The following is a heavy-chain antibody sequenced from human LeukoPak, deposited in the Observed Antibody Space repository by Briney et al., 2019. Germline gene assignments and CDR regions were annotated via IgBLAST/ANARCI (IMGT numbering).Heavy chain of an antibody. D-gene: IGHD6-13*01. J-gene: IGHJ4*02. CDR3: ARPIAAAASYYFDY. V-gene: IGHV4-39*01. CDR2: IYYSGST. CDR1: SGSISSSSYY. Sequence: KPSETLSLTCTVSSGSISSSSYYWGWIRQPPGKGLEWIGSIYYSGSTYYNPSLKSRVTISVDTSKNQFSLKLSSVTAADTAVYYCARPIAAAASYYFDYWGQGTLVTVSS.